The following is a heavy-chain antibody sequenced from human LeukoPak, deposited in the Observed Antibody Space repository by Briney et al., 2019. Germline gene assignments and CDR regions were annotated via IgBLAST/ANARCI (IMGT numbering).Heavy chain of an antibody. Sequence: PSETLSLTCTVSGGSISSYYWSWIRQPPGKGLEWVGYIYYSGSTNYNPSLKSRVTISVDTSKNQFSLKLYSVTAADTAVYYCARAVGYYYDSSGYYSYYFDYWGQGTLVTVSS. CDR2: IYYSGST. J-gene: IGHJ4*02. D-gene: IGHD3-22*01. CDR1: GGSISSYY. CDR3: ARAVGYYYDSSGYYSYYFDY. V-gene: IGHV4-59*01.